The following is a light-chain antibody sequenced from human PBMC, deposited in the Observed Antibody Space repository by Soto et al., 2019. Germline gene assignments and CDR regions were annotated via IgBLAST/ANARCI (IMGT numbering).Light chain of an antibody. V-gene: IGLV4-69*01. CDR2: LNSDGSH. CDR1: SGHSTYA. CDR3: QTWGTGIQV. Sequence: QLVLTQSPSASASLGASVKLTCTLSSGHSTYAIAWHQQQPEKGPRYLMNLNSDGSHNKGDGIPDRFSGSSSGAERYLTISSLQSEDEAYYYCQTWGTGIQVFGGGTKLTVL. J-gene: IGLJ2*01.